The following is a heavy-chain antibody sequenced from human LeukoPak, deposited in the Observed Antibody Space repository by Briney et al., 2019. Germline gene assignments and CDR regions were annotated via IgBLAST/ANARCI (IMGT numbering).Heavy chain of an antibody. CDR3: ARDLGSGWYYFDY. J-gene: IGHJ4*02. CDR1: GFTFSNYS. CDR2: ISSSSSTI. V-gene: IGHV3-48*04. Sequence: GGSLRLSCAASGFTFSNYSMNWVRQAPGKGLEWVSYISSSSSTIYYADSVKGRFTISRDNAKNSLYLQMNSLRAEDTAVYYCARDLGSGWYYFDYWGQGTLVTVSS. D-gene: IGHD6-19*01.